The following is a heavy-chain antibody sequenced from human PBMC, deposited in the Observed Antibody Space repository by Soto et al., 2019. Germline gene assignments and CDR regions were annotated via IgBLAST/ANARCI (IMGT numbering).Heavy chain of an antibody. J-gene: IGHJ4*02. D-gene: IGHD1-1*01. Sequence: SETLSLTCTVSGGSISSTRYYWGWIRQPPGKGLEWIGTTYYIGSTYYNPSLKSRVTISVDMSKNQFSLKVRSVTAADTAVYYCVSGPGTTADYWGQGTLVTVSS. V-gene: IGHV4-39*01. CDR2: TYYIGST. CDR1: GGSISSTRYY. CDR3: VSGPGTTADY.